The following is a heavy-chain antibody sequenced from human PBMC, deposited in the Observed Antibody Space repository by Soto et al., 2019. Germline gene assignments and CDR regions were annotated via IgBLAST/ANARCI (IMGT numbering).Heavy chain of an antibody. J-gene: IGHJ6*03. V-gene: IGHV1-3*01. CDR1: GYTFTSYY. CDR2: INAGNGNT. Sequence: GASVKVSCKASGYTFTSYYMHWVRQAPGQRLEWMGWINAGNGNTKYSQKFQGRVTITRDTSASTAYMELSSLRSEDTAVYYCASSMTTVTTGDYYYYMDVWGKGTTVTAP. CDR3: ASSMTTVTTGDYYYYMDV. D-gene: IGHD4-17*01.